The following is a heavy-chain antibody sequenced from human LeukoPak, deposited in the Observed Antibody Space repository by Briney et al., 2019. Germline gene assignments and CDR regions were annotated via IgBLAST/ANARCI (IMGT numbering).Heavy chain of an antibody. D-gene: IGHD6-13*01. V-gene: IGHV3-23*01. J-gene: IGHJ4*02. Sequence: GSLRLSCAASGFTFSSYAMSWVRQAPGKGLEWVSAISGSGGSTHYAVSVRGRFTISRDNSKNTLYLQMNSLRAQDTAVYYCAKSHLQIAAANFDYWGQGTLVAVSS. CDR1: GFTFSSYA. CDR2: ISGSGGST. CDR3: AKSHLQIAAANFDY.